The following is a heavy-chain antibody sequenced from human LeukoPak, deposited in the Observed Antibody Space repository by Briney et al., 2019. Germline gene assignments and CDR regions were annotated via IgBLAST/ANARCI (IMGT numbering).Heavy chain of an antibody. V-gene: IGHV3-23*01. D-gene: IGHD3/OR15-3a*01. CDR2: ISGSGGST. J-gene: IGHJ3*02. Sequence: GGSLRLSCAASGFXFSSYAITWVRQAPGKGLERVSAISGSGGSTFYADSVKGRFTISRDNSKNTLYLQMNSLRAEDTAVYYCAKKKLDTDAFDIWGQGTMVTVSS. CDR1: GFXFSSYA. CDR3: AKKKLDTDAFDI.